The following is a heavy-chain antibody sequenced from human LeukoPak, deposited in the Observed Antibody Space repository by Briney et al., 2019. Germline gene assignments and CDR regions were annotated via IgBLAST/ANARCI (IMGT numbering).Heavy chain of an antibody. J-gene: IGHJ2*01. D-gene: IGHD2-2*01. V-gene: IGHV4-4*02. CDR3: ARESTLGYCSSTSCSRWYFDL. Sequence: PSGTLSLTCAVSGGSISSNNWWSWVRQPPGKGLEWIGEIYHSGSTNYNPSLKSRVTISVDKSKNQFSLKLSSVTAADTAVYYCARESTLGYCSSTSCSRWYFDLWGRGTLVTVSS. CDR1: GGSISSNNW. CDR2: IYHSGST.